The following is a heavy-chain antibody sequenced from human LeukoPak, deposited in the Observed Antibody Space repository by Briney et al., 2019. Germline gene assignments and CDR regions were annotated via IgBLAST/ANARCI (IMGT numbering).Heavy chain of an antibody. Sequence: PGGSLRLSCAASGFTFSSYTMDWVRQAPGKGLEWVARISYAGSNNYYADSVKGRFTISSDNPKNTLYLQMDGLRAEDTAVYYCARAAHTTYVLGRYYYYAMDVWGQGTTVTVSS. D-gene: IGHD3-10*01. CDR2: ISYAGSNN. V-gene: IGHV3-30-3*01. CDR1: GFTFSSYT. CDR3: ARAAHTTYVLGRYYYYAMDV. J-gene: IGHJ6*02.